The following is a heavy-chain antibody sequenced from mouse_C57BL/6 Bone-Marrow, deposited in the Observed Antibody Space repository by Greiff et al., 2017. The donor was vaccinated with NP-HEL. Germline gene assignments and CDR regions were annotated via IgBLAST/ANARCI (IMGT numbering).Heavy chain of an antibody. J-gene: IGHJ4*01. CDR2: ISNGGGST. D-gene: IGHD2-1*01. CDR3: ARTRGNYEGYAMDY. V-gene: IGHV5-12*01. Sequence: EVKLVESGGGLVQPGGSLKLSCAASGFTFSDYYMYWVRQTPEKRLEWVAYISNGGGSTYYPDTVKGRFTISRDNAKNTLYLQMSRLKSEDTAMYYCARTRGNYEGYAMDYWGQGTSVTVSS. CDR1: GFTFSDYY.